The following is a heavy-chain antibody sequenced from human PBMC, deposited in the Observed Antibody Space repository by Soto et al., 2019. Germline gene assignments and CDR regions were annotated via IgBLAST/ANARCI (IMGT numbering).Heavy chain of an antibody. J-gene: IGHJ4*02. CDR3: ARYEYSYGSIEY. V-gene: IGHV2-5*02. D-gene: IGHD3-16*01. Sequence: PTLVNPTQTLTLTCTFSGFSLSTSGVGVGWIRQPPGKALEWLVFIFWDDDKRYSPSLKSRLIITKDSSKNQVFLKMTNKDXXXXATYXXARYEYSYGSIEYWGQGTLVTVSS. CDR2: IFWDDDK. CDR1: GFSLSTSGVG.